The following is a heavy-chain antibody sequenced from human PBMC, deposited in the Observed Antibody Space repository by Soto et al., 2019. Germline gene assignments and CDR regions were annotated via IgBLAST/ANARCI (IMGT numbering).Heavy chain of an antibody. CDR1: GFIFSAYG. CDR3: ARCKQKVIHCAMDV. Sequence: QVNLVESGGGAVQAGRSLRVSCATSGFIFSAYGMHWVRQAPGKGLGWGAFIISDGSSKFYGYSVKGRFSVSRDNSKNALFLQLNSLRGEDTATYYCARCKQKVIHCAMDVWGQGATVTVTS. V-gene: IGHV3-33*01. CDR2: IISDGSSK. J-gene: IGHJ6*02. D-gene: IGHD2-21*01.